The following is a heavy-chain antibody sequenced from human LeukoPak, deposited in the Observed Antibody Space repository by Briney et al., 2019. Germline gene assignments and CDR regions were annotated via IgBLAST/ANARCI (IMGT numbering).Heavy chain of an antibody. CDR1: GYTFTGYY. J-gene: IGHJ4*02. Sequence: ASVKVSCKASGYTFTGYYMHWVRQAPGQGLEWMGWINPNSGGTNYAQKFQGRVTMTRDTSISTAYMELSRLRSDDTAVYYCARDLGRITMVRGVHFDYWGQGTLVTVSS. V-gene: IGHV1-2*02. CDR2: INPNSGGT. D-gene: IGHD3-10*01. CDR3: ARDLGRITMVRGVHFDY.